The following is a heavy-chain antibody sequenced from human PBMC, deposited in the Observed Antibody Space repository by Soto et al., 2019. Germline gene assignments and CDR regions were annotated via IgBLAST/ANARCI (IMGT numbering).Heavy chain of an antibody. D-gene: IGHD1-1*01. CDR2: IKQDGSDY. Sequence: EVQLVESGGGLVQPGGSLRLSCAASGFTFSNYWMTWVRQAPGKGLEWVANIKQDGSDYNHVGSVQGRFTISRDNAKNSLYLEMNSLRVEDTAVYYCTGDPTWKLDSWGQGILVTVS. V-gene: IGHV3-7*03. J-gene: IGHJ4*02. CDR1: GFTFSNYW. CDR3: TGDPTWKLDS.